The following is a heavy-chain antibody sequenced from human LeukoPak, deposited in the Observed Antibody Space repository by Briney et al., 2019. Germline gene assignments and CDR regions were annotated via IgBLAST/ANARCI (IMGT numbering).Heavy chain of an antibody. V-gene: IGHV4-39*01. CDR2: IYYSGST. Sequence: SEALSLPCTVCGRSISISRYYWRWIRQPPGEGLEWIGSIYYSGSTSYDPSLKSRVTISVDTSKNQFSLKLSSVTAADTAVYYCARLHSLHGNDYWGQGTLVTVSS. J-gene: IGHJ4*02. CDR1: GRSISISRYY. CDR3: ARLHSLHGNDY.